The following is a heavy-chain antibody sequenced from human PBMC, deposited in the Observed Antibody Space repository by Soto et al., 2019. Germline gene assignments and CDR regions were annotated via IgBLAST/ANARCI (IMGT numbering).Heavy chain of an antibody. J-gene: IGHJ5*02. Sequence: QLQLQESGSGLVKPSQTLSLTCAVSGGSISSGGYPWSWIRQPPGKGLEWIGYIYHSGSTYYNPSLKMRVTISVDRSKNQLSLKLISVTAADTALYYCARVQSYSSLFDPWGQGTLVTVSS. D-gene: IGHD6-13*01. CDR3: ARVQSYSSLFDP. CDR1: GGSISSGGYP. V-gene: IGHV4-30-2*01. CDR2: IYHSGST.